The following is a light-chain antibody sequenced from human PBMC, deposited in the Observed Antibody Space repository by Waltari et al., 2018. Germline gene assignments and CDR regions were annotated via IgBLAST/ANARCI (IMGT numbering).Light chain of an antibody. CDR2: DEI. CDR3: QQRNSWPRT. Sequence: EIVLTQSPATLSLSPGERATPSCRASQIITTYLAWFQQKPGQAPRLLIYDEINRATGIPARFSGSGSGTDFTLTISSLEPEDFAVYYCQQRNSWPRTFGQGTKVEIK. V-gene: IGKV3-11*01. J-gene: IGKJ1*01. CDR1: QIITTY.